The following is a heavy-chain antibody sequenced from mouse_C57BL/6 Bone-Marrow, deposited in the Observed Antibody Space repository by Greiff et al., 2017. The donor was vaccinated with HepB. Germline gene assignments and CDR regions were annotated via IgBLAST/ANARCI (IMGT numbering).Heavy chain of an antibody. Sequence: EVKLVESGAELVRPGASVKLSCTASGFNIKDDYMHWVKQRPEQGLEWIGWIDPENGDTEYASKFQGKATITADTSSNTAYLQLSSLTSEDTAVYYCTTVPRFAYWGRGTLVTVSA. V-gene: IGHV14-4*01. CDR3: TTVPRFAY. CDR1: GFNIKDDY. J-gene: IGHJ3*01. CDR2: IDPENGDT. D-gene: IGHD2-14*01.